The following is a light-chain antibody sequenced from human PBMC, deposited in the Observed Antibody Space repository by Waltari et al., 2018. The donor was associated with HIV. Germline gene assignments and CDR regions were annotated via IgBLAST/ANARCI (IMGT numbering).Light chain of an antibody. V-gene: IGLV1-51*01. J-gene: IGLJ2*01. CDR2: DNN. Sequence: QSVLTQPPSVSAAPGPKVTMSCSGSSSNIRNNYVTLYQQHPGTAPKPVIYDNNKRPSGIPDRFSGSKSGTSATLDITGLQTGDEADYYCGTWDSSLSAGVFGGGTKLTVL. CDR3: GTWDSSLSAGV. CDR1: SSNIRNNY.